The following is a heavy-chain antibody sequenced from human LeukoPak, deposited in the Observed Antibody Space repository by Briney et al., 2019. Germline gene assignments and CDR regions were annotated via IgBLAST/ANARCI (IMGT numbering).Heavy chain of an antibody. Sequence: GGSLRLSCAASGFTFSSYSMNWVRQAPGKGLEWVSVIYSGGSTYYADSVKGRFTISRDNSKNTLYLQMNSLRAEDTAVYYCAREAHYYDSSGYPHYWGQGTLVTVSS. D-gene: IGHD3-22*01. V-gene: IGHV3-66*01. CDR1: GFTFSSYS. J-gene: IGHJ4*02. CDR3: AREAHYYDSSGYPHY. CDR2: IYSGGST.